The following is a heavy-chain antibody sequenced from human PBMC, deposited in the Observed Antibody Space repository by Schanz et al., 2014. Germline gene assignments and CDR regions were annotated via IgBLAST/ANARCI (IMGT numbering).Heavy chain of an antibody. CDR3: ARAARRTRVVPLYFDY. CDR2: INHGGST. CDR1: GGSFSGYY. V-gene: IGHV4-34*01. D-gene: IGHD2-2*01. Sequence: QVQLQQWGAGLLKPSETLSLTCAVYGGSFSGYYWSWIRQPPGKGLEWIAEINHGGSTNYNPSLKSRVTMSVDTSKNQISLKLRSVTAADTAVYYCARAARRTRVVPLYFDYWGQGTLVTVSS. J-gene: IGHJ4*02.